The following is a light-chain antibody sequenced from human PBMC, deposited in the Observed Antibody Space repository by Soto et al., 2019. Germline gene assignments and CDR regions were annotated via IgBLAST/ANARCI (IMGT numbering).Light chain of an antibody. CDR3: SSYGGNNNVM. CDR1: SSDVGFYNY. CDR2: EVT. V-gene: IGLV2-8*01. J-gene: IGLJ3*02. Sequence: QSVLTQPPSASGSPGQSVTISCTGTSSDVGFYNYVSWYQQYPGKAPKLVIYEVTKRPSGVPDRFSGSKSGNTASLTVSGLQAEDEGTYYCSSYGGNNNVMFGGGTQLTVL.